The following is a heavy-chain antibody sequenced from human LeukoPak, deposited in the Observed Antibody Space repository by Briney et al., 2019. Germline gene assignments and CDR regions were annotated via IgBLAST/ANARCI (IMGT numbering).Heavy chain of an antibody. CDR2: ISSSGST. CDR3: ARGPYSYDSSGAFDI. D-gene: IGHD3-22*01. CDR1: GDSISSGDYY. J-gene: IGHJ3*02. Sequence: SETLSLTCTVSGDSISSGDYYWSWIRQPAGKGLDWIGRISSSGSTNYNPSLKSLATISVDTSKNQFSLKLSSVTAANTAVYFCARGPYSYDSSGAFDICGQGTMVTVSS. V-gene: IGHV4-61*02.